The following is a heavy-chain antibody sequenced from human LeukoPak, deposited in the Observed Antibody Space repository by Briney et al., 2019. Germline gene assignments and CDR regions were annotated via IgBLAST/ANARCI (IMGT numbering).Heavy chain of an antibody. CDR2: IDWDDDK. CDR1: GFSLSTSGMC. V-gene: IGHV2-70*11. Sequence: SGPTLVNPTQTLTLTCTFSGFSLSTSGMCVSWIRQPPAKALEWLARIDWDDDKHYSTSLKTRLTISKDTSETQVVLTMTNMDPVDTATYYCARIRGSRYYFDYWGQGTLVNVSS. CDR3: ARIRGSRYYFDY. J-gene: IGHJ4*02. D-gene: IGHD6-13*01.